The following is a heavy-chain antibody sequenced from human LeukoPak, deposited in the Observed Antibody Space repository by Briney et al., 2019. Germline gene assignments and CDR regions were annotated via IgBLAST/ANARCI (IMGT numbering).Heavy chain of an antibody. D-gene: IGHD3-22*01. Sequence: ASVKVSCKASGYTFTSYGISWVRQAPGQGLEWMGWISAYNGNTNYAQKLQGRVTMTTDTSTSTAYMELRSLRSDDTAVYYCARGPPYYYDSRGAFDIWGQGTMVTVSS. CDR2: ISAYNGNT. CDR1: GYTFTSYG. J-gene: IGHJ3*02. CDR3: ARGPPYYYDSRGAFDI. V-gene: IGHV1-18*01.